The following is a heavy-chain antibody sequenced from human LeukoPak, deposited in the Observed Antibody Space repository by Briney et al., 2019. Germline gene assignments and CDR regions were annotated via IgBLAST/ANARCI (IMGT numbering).Heavy chain of an antibody. J-gene: IGHJ4*02. D-gene: IGHD5-18*01. V-gene: IGHV3-30*02. CDR1: GFTFSNYG. CDR3: AKDRGPGYSYGLLFDY. CDR2: IRYDGNNK. Sequence: GGSLRLSCGASGFTFSNYGMLWVRQAPGKGLEWVAFIRYDGNNKLYADSVKGRFTISRDNSKNTLYLQMNSLRAEDTAVYYCAKDRGPGYSYGLLFDYWGQGTLVTVSS.